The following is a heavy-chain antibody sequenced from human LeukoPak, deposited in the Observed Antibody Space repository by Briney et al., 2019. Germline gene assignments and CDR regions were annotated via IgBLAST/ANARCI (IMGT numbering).Heavy chain of an antibody. V-gene: IGHV3-33*06. D-gene: IGHD2-21*02. Sequence: GGSLRLSCAASGFTFSGYGMNWVRQAPGKGLDWLAIIWYYGSKTHYADSVKGRFTISRDNSENTLYLQMNDLRADDKAVYYCAKSNGDYKKGFDYWGQGTLVTVSS. J-gene: IGHJ4*02. CDR1: GFTFSGYG. CDR3: AKSNGDYKKGFDY. CDR2: IWYYGSKT.